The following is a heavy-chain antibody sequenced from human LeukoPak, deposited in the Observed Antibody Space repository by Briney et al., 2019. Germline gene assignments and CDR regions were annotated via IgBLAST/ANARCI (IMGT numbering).Heavy chain of an antibody. D-gene: IGHD3-10*01. CDR2: IHYSGSA. V-gene: IGHV4-59*12. CDR3: ARLDYGSGSYLTTYYYYYMDV. J-gene: IGHJ6*03. Sequence: PAETLSLTCTVSGGPIRTYQWSWIRQPPGKGLEWIGNIHYSGSANYNPSLKSRVTISVDTSKNQFSLKLSSVTAADTAVYYCARLDYGSGSYLTTYYYYYMDVWGKGTTVTISS. CDR1: GGPIRTYQ.